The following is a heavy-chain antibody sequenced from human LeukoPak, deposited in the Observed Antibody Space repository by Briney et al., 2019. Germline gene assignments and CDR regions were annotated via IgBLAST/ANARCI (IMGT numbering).Heavy chain of an antibody. V-gene: IGHV3-9*01. CDR1: GFTFDDYA. J-gene: IGHJ4*02. Sequence: GGSLRLSCAASGFTFDDYAMHWVRQVPGKGLEWVSDITWNSGNIAYADSVKGRFTISRDNAKNTLYLQMNSLRAEDTAVYYCARGGCTSTSCLDYWGQGTLVTVSS. D-gene: IGHD2-2*01. CDR3: ARGGCTSTSCLDY. CDR2: ITWNSGNI.